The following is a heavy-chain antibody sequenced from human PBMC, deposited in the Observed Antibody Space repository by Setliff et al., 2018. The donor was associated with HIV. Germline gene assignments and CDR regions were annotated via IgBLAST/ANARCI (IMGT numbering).Heavy chain of an antibody. CDR2: IHPGDSDT. J-gene: IGHJ6*03. V-gene: IGHV5-51*01. Sequence: GESLKISCKGSGYSFTSYWIGWVRQMPGKGLEWMGIIHPGDSDTRYSPSFQGQVTISADKSIGTAYLQWSSLKASDTAMYYCARQSGDYTVTTYYMDVWGKGTTVTVSS. CDR3: ARQSGDYTVTTYYMDV. D-gene: IGHD4-17*01. CDR1: GYSFTSYW.